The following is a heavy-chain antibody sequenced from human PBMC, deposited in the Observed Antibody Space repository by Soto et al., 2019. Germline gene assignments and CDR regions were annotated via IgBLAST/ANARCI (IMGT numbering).Heavy chain of an antibody. Sequence: PGGSLRLSCAASGFTFSSYCVHWVRQAPGKGLEWVAVISYDGSNKYYADSVKGRFTISRDNSKNTLYLQMNSLRAEDTAVYYCAKGSVVTPAGYYGMDVWGQGTTVTVSS. CDR3: AKGSVVTPAGYYGMDV. CDR2: ISYDGSNK. CDR1: GFTFSSYC. J-gene: IGHJ6*02. V-gene: IGHV3-30*18. D-gene: IGHD3-22*01.